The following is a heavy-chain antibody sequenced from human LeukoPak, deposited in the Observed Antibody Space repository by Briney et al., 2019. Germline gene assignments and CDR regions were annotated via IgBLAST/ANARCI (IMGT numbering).Heavy chain of an antibody. V-gene: IGHV3-53*01. CDR1: GFTVNSNY. J-gene: IGHJ4*02. Sequence: GGSLRPSCAASGFTVNSNYMNWVRQAPGKGLEWVSVLYSDGRTYYADSVKGRSTISRDTSKNTLYLQVNSLRAEDTAVYYCARGGGYYPIDYWGQGTLVTVSS. CDR2: LYSDGRT. CDR3: ARGGGYYPIDY. D-gene: IGHD2-15*01.